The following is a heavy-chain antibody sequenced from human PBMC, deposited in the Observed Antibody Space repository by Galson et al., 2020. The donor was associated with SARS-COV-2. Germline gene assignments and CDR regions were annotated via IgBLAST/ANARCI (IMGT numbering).Heavy chain of an antibody. CDR1: GFTFSSYG. CDR2: ISYDGSYR. CDR3: ARDRSGHYSFDY. J-gene: IGHJ4*02. Sequence: QLGESLKISCAASGFTFSSYGMHWVRQAPGKGLEWVAIISYDGSYRYYADSVKGRFTISRDSSQNTMYLQMSSLRPEDTAVYYCARDRSGHYSFDYWGQGTLVTVSS. D-gene: IGHD2-15*01. V-gene: IGHV3-30*04.